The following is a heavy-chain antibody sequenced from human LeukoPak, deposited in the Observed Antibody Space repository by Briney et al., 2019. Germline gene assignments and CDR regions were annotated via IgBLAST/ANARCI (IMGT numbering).Heavy chain of an antibody. Sequence: GGSLRLSCAASGFTFSSYTMNWVRQPPGKGLEWVSSISSSSSYIYYADSVKGGYTISRDNAKNSLYLQMNTLRAEDTAVYYCARDLTGWGAFDIWGQGTMVTVSS. CDR2: ISSSSSYI. J-gene: IGHJ3*02. V-gene: IGHV3-21*01. CDR1: GFTFSSYT. CDR3: ARDLTGWGAFDI. D-gene: IGHD3-9*01.